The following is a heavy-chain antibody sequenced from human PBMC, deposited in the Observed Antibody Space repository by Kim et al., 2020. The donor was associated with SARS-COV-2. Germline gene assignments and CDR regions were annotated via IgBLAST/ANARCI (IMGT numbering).Heavy chain of an antibody. Sequence: SETLSLTCAVYGGSFSGYYWSWIRQPPGKGLEWIGEINHSGSTNYNPSLKSRVTISVDTSKNQFSLKLSSVTAADTAVYYCARCGLGWIQLWERRCGAFDIWGQGTMVTVSS. J-gene: IGHJ3*02. CDR1: GGSFSGYY. V-gene: IGHV4-34*01. CDR2: INHSGST. CDR3: ARCGLGWIQLWERRCGAFDI. D-gene: IGHD5-18*01.